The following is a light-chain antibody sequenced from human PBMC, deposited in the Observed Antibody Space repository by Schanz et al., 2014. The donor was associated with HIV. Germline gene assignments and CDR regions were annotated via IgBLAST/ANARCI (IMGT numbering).Light chain of an antibody. J-gene: IGLJ2*01. Sequence: QSVLTQPPSASGTPGQRVTISCSGSSPNIGSNIVNWYRHLPGTAPQLLMYSNDQRSSGVPDRFSGSKSGTSASLAITGLQAEDEADYYCQSYDSSLRVVFGGGTKLTVL. CDR1: SPNIGSNI. CDR2: SND. V-gene: IGLV1-44*01. CDR3: QSYDSSLRVV.